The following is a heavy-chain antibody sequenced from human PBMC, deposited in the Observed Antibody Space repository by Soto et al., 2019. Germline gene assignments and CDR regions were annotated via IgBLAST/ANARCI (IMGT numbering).Heavy chain of an antibody. CDR2: IIPIFGTT. CDR3: ARRRSDTAMAPYDY. D-gene: IGHD5-18*01. J-gene: IGHJ4*02. CDR1: GGTFSSYA. Sequence: QVQLVQSGAEVKKPGSSVKVSCKASGGTFSSYAISWVRQAPGQGLEWMGGIIPIFGTTNYAQKFQGRVTITADKSSSTAYMELSSLRSEDTAVYYCARRRSDTAMAPYDYWGQGTLVTVSS. V-gene: IGHV1-69*06.